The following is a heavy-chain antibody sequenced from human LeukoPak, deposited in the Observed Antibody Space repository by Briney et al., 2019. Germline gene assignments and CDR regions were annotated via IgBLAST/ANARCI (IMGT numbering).Heavy chain of an antibody. V-gene: IGHV3-23*01. D-gene: IGHD2-21*02. CDR2: IKGGGGDP. CDR3: AQGGHDFNPFYY. CDR1: GFTFSTYA. Sequence: GGSLRLSCAASGFTFSTYAMGWVRQAPGEGLEWVSSIKGGGGDPFYADSVRGRFTISRDKSKNPLYLQLNSLRAEDTAVYFCAQGGHDFNPFYYWGQGTLVTVSS. J-gene: IGHJ4*02.